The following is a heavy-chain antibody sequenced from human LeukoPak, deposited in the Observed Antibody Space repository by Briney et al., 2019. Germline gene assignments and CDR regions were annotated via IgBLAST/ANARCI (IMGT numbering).Heavy chain of an antibody. CDR3: ARDLEVSTIGYFDY. D-gene: IGHD5/OR15-5a*01. J-gene: IGHJ4*02. V-gene: IGHV4-59*11. Sequence: SETLSLTCTVSGGSISSHHWSWIRQPPGKGLEWFAYIHYSGSTNYNPSLKSRVTISVETSKNQFSLKLNSVTAADTAVYYCARDLEVSTIGYFDYWGQGALVTVSS. CDR2: IHYSGST. CDR1: GGSISSHH.